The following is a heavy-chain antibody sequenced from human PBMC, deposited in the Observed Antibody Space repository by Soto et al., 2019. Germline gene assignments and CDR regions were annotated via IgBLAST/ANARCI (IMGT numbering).Heavy chain of an antibody. D-gene: IGHD4-17*01. J-gene: IGHJ1*01. CDR2: TSYDGSDK. Sequence: QVQLVESGGGVVQPGTSLRVSCVGSGFTFRSYVIHWVRQAPGKGLEWVALTSYDGSDKYYGDSVRGRFTISRDNSKNTVDMQMDSLRLEDTALYYCARWWTTVGLDVWGQGTLVAVSS. V-gene: IGHV3-30*19. CDR1: GFTFRSYV. CDR3: ARWWTTVGLDV.